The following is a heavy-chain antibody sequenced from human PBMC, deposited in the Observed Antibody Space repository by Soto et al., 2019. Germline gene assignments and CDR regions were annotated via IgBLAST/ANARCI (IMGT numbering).Heavy chain of an antibody. D-gene: IGHD1-1*01. V-gene: IGHV1-18*01. CDR2: ISAHNGNT. J-gene: IGHJ4*02. Sequence: QVHLVQSGAEVKKPGASVKVSCQASGYAFTTYGITWVRQAPGLGFVWMGWISAHNGNTNYAQKLQGRVTVTSDTCTSAAYMELRSLRSGDTAVYYCARGRYADYWGQGALVTVSS. CDR3: ARGRYADY. CDR1: GYAFTTYG.